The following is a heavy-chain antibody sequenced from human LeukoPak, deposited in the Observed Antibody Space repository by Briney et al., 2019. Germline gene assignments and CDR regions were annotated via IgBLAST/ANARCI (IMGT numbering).Heavy chain of an antibody. V-gene: IGHV2-5*02. D-gene: IGHD3-9*01. CDR1: GFSLSTSGVG. CDR2: IYWDDDK. J-gene: IGHJ4*02. Sequence: SGPTLVNPTQTLTLTCTFSGFSLSTSGVGVGWIRQPPGKALEWLALIYWDDDKRYSPSLKSGLTITKDTSKNQVVLTMTNMDPVDTATYYCAHVYEGLTGYSRCFDYWGQGTLVTVSS. CDR3: AHVYEGLTGYSRCFDY.